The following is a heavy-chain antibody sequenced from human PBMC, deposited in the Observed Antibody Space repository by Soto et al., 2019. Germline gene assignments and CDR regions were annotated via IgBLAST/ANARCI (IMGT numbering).Heavy chain of an antibody. CDR3: ARNLAAGDY. V-gene: IGHV1-46*01. J-gene: IGHJ4*02. CDR1: GYTFTNSY. D-gene: IGHD6-13*01. CDR2: LNPNGGST. Sequence: QVQLVQSGAEVKKPGASVKVSCKASGYTFTNSYIHWVRQAPGQGLEWMALLNPNGGSTNYAQNFQGRVTVTRDTSTCTVYMELTSLTSEDTAVYYCARNLAAGDYWGQGTLVTVSS.